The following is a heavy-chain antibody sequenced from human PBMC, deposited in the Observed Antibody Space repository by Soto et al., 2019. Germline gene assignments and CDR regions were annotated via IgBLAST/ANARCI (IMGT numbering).Heavy chain of an antibody. CDR1: GFTFSNYW. CDR2: INSDGSTT. Sequence: PGGSLRLSCAASGFTFSNYWMHWVRQAPGKGLVWVSRINSDGSTTSHADSVKGRFTISRDNAKNTLYLQMNSLRAEDTAVYYCAIEVLGRDYWGQGTLVTVSS. V-gene: IGHV3-74*01. J-gene: IGHJ4*02. D-gene: IGHD2-21*01. CDR3: AIEVLGRDY.